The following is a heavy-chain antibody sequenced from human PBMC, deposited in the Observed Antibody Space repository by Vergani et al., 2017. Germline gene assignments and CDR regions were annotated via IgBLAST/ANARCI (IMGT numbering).Heavy chain of an antibody. CDR1: GFKFSDHY. J-gene: IGHJ6*02. Sequence: LEESGGGSVKPGGSLRLSCAASGFKFSDHYMSWIRQAPGKGLEWVSHISPGASTVSYTDSVTGRFTVSRDNDNNSLTLDMTTLRAEDTAVDYCAKNPGISTTRHYYAMDVWGQGATVTVSS. CDR3: AKNPGISTTRHYYAMDV. V-gene: IGHV3-11*04. D-gene: IGHD1-1*01. CDR2: ISPGASTV.